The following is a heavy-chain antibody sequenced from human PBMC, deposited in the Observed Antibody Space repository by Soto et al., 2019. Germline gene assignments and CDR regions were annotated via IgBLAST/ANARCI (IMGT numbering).Heavy chain of an antibody. CDR3: ATSQGRSTCLESYYYYYYGMDV. CDR1: GGTFGSYA. Sequence: QVQLVQSGAEVKKPGSSVKVSCKASGGTFGSYAISWVRQAPGQGLEWMGGIIPIPGTANYAQKFQGRVTSATFDSTSTANMERSSLRSEDTALYYSATSQGRSTCLESYYYYYYGMDVWGQGTTVTVSS. CDR2: IIPIPGTA. J-gene: IGHJ6*02. V-gene: IGHV1-69*01. D-gene: IGHD2-2*01.